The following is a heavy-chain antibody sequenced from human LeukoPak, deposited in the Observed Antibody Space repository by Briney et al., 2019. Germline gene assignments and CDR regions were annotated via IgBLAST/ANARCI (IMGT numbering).Heavy chain of an antibody. D-gene: IGHD3-10*01. Sequence: GGSLRLSCAASGFNFDDYGMSWVRQAPGKGLEWGSGINWNGGSTGYADSVKGRFTISRDNAKDSLYLQMNSLRAQDTALYYCARGGYGSGSSGYWGQGTLVTVSS. CDR2: INWNGGST. CDR3: ARGGYGSGSSGY. CDR1: GFNFDDYG. V-gene: IGHV3-20*04. J-gene: IGHJ4*02.